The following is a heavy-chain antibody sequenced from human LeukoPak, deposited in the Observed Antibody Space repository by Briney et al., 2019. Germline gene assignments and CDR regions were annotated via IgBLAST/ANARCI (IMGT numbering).Heavy chain of an antibody. D-gene: IGHD3-10*01. CDR2: IGAYNGNT. J-gene: IGHJ5*02. Sequence: ASVKVSCKTSGYPFISYGISWVRQAPGQGLEWMGWIGAYNGNTNYAQKFQGRVTLTTDTSTSTAYMELRSLRSDDTAVYYCARWPGGLSGTYYDPSTNWFDPWGQGVLVTVSS. V-gene: IGHV1-18*01. CDR1: GYPFISYG. CDR3: ARWPGGLSGTYYDPSTNWFDP.